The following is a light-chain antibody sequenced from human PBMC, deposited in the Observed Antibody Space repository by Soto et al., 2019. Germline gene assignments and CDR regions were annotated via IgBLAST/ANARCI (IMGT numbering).Light chain of an antibody. CDR3: QQRSNWPTWT. J-gene: IGKJ1*01. Sequence: IVLTQSPGAMALSPCGTSNSSCSASQSVSSYLAWYQQKPGQAPPLLLYDASTRATGIPPRFSGSGSGTDFTLTISSLQPEDFAVYYCQQRSNWPTWTFGHGTKVDIK. CDR2: DAS. V-gene: IGKV3-11*01. CDR1: QSVSSY.